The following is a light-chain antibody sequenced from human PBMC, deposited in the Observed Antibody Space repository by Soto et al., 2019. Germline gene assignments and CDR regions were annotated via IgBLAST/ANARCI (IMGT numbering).Light chain of an antibody. CDR2: AAS. CDR1: QSISSY. J-gene: IGKJ2*01. V-gene: IGKV1-39*01. Sequence: DIQMTQSTSSLSASVGDRVTITCRASQSISSYLNWYQQKPGKATKLLIYAASSLQSGVPSRFGGSGSGTDFTLTISSLQPEDFATLYCQHSYSTLYTFGQGTKLEIK. CDR3: QHSYSTLYT.